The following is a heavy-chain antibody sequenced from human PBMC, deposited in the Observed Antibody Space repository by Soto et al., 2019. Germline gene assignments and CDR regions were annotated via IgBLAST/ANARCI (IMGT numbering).Heavy chain of an antibody. V-gene: IGHV1-46*01. J-gene: IGHJ4*02. CDR3: ARGGATIFGVIDS. Sequence: ASVKVSCKASGYSFFSYYIHWVRQAPGQGLEWMGRFLASGGNTFYAQRFRGRVSMTRDTSSANTVSLELTSLTSDDTAVYYCARGGATIFGVIDSWGQGTRVTV. D-gene: IGHD3-3*02. CDR1: GYSFFSYY. CDR2: FLASGGNT.